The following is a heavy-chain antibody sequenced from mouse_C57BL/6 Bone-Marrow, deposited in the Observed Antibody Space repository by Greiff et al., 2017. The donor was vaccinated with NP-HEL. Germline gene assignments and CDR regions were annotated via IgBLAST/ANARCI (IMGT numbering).Heavy chain of an antibody. CDR3: ASAYGYGGAMAY. V-gene: IGHV1-64*01. CDR2: IHPNSGST. D-gene: IGHD2-2*01. CDR1: GYTFTSYW. Sequence: QVQLQQPGAELVKPGASVKLSCKASGYTFTSYWMHWVKQRPGQGLEWIGMIHPNSGSTNYNEKFKSKATLTVDKSSSTAYMQLSSLTSEDSAVYYCASAYGYGGAMAYWGQGTSVTVSS. J-gene: IGHJ4*01.